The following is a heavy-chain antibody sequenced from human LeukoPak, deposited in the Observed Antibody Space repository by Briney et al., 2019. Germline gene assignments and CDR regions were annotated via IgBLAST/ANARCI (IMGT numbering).Heavy chain of an antibody. V-gene: IGHV4-39*01. CDR2: IYYSGRT. D-gene: IGHD6-19*01. CDR3: ARHKVLRAVAGTLAHWFDP. J-gene: IGHJ5*02. Sequence: SETLSLTCTVSGGSISSSSYYWGSIRQPPGKGLEWIGSIYYSGRTYYNPSLKSRVTISVDTSKNQFSLKLSSVTAADTAVYYCARHKVLRAVAGTLAHWFDPWGQGTLVTVSS. CDR1: GGSISSSSYY.